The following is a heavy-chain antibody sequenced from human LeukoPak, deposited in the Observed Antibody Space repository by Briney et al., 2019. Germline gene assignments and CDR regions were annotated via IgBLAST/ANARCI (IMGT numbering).Heavy chain of an antibody. CDR3: ARGYGDYYDSSGYYPDAFDI. CDR2: IYHSGST. Sequence: NSSETLSLTCAVSGGSISSGGYSWSWIRQPPGKGLEWIGYIYHSGSTYYNPSLKSRVTISVDRSKNQFSLKLSSVTAVDTAVYYCARGYGDYYDSSGYYPDAFDIWGQGTMVTVSS. D-gene: IGHD3-22*01. CDR1: GGSISSGGYS. J-gene: IGHJ3*02. V-gene: IGHV4-30-2*01.